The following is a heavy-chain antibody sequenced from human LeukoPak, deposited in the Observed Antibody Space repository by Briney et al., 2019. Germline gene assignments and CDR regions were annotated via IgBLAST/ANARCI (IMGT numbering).Heavy chain of an antibody. J-gene: IGHJ4*02. CDR2: IYYSGST. CDR3: ARILGYYGSGSPDY. Sequence: SETLSLTCTVSGGSISSSSYYWVRLRQRPGQGLEWIGSIYYSGSTYYNPSLKSRVTISVDTSKNQFSLKLSSVTAADTAVYYCARILGYYGSGSPDYWGQGTLVTVSS. CDR1: GGSISSSSYY. D-gene: IGHD3-10*01. V-gene: IGHV4-39*01.